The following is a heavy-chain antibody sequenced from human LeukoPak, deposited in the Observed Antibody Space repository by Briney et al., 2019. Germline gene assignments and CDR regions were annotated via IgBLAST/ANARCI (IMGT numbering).Heavy chain of an antibody. CDR1: GFTFDDYA. CDR2: ISWNSDNI. CDR3: AKAAGAHYYYAMDV. V-gene: IGHV3-9*01. J-gene: IGHJ6*02. Sequence: GGSLRLSCAASGFTFDDYAMHWVRQAPGKGLEWVSVISWNSDNIGYADSVKGRFTISRDNAKNSLYLQMNSLRAEDTALYYCAKAAGAHYYYAMDVWGQGTTVIVSS.